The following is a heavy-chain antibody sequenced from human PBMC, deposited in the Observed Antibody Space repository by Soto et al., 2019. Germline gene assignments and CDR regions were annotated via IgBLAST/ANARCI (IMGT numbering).Heavy chain of an antibody. CDR2: IYYSGGT. V-gene: IGHV4-59*01. CDR1: GGSISSDY. CDR3: AKTPRGGASGDWYFDL. D-gene: IGHD3-10*01. Sequence: SETLSLTCTVSGGSISSDYWSWIRQSPGKGLEWIGYIYYSGGTNYNPSLKSRVTISVDASKRQFSLKLTSVTAADTAIYYCAKTPRGGASGDWYFDLWGRGTLVTVSS. J-gene: IGHJ2*01.